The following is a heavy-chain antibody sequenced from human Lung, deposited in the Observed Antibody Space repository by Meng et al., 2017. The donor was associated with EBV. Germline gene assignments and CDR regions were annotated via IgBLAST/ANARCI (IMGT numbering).Heavy chain of an antibody. CDR3: ARASVVRGVKYTFDY. V-gene: IGHV3-30*03. CDR1: GFTFSPYG. J-gene: IGHJ4*02. CDR2: MSYDGNNY. Sequence: QVQLVESGGDLVQPGRSLRLSCAASGFTFSPYGMHWVRQAPGKGLEWVALMSYDGNNYYYANSVKGRLTITRDNSKNTLYLQINSLRAEDTALYYCARASVVRGVKYTFDYWGQGTLVTVYS. D-gene: IGHD3-10*01.